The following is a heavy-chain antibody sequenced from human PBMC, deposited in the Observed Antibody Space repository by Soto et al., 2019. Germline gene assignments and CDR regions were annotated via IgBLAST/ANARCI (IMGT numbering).Heavy chain of an antibody. J-gene: IGHJ4*02. D-gene: IGHD2-21*02. CDR1: GYTLTNYD. CDR2: FNPRGGST. CDR3: ARAATAVEIPYDY. Sequence: QVQLVQSAAEVKKPRASVKVSCKASGYTLTNYDMHWVRQAPGQGLEWMGIFNPRGGSTSLSQKFQGRVTMPWDTSTSTVYMEVSSLTSGHTAVYYCARAATAVEIPYDYWGQGALVTVSS. V-gene: IGHV1-46*01.